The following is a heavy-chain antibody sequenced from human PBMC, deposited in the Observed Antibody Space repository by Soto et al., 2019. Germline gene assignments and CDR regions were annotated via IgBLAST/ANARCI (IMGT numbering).Heavy chain of an antibody. CDR1: GFTFSSYS. CDR3: ARVAWVVPDADSFDP. CDR2: ISSSSSYI. D-gene: IGHD2-2*01. J-gene: IGHJ5*02. V-gene: IGHV3-21*01. Sequence: GGSLRLSCAASGFTFSSYSMNWVRQAPGKGLEWVSSISSSSSYIYYADSVKGRFTISRDNAKNSLYLQMNSLRAEDTAVYYCARVAWVVPDADSFDPWGQGPLVTVSS.